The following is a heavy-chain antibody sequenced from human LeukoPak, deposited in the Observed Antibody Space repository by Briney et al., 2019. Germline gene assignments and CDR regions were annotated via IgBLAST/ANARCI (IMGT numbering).Heavy chain of an antibody. CDR3: ASEYSSSSGHF. CDR2: INSDGSTT. J-gene: IGHJ4*01. Sequence: GGFLRLSCAASGFTFSYYWMHWVRQAPGKGLVSVSRINSDGSTTSYADSVKGRLTISRDNAKNTLYLQMNSLRAEDTAVYYCASEYSSSSGHFWGHGSLVSVPS. CDR1: GFTFSYYW. D-gene: IGHD6-6*01. V-gene: IGHV3-74*01.